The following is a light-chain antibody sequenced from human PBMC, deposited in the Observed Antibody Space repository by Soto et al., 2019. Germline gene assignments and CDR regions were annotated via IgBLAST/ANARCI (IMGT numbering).Light chain of an antibody. CDR2: SNN. V-gene: IGLV1-44*01. CDR3: AAWYDSLNGVV. J-gene: IGLJ2*01. Sequence: QLVLTQPPSASGTPGQRVTISCSGSSSNIGSNTVNWYQQLPGTTPTHLIYSNNQRPSGVPDRLSGSKSGTSASLAISGRQSADEADYYCAAWYDSLNGVVFGGGTKLTVL. CDR1: SSNIGSNT.